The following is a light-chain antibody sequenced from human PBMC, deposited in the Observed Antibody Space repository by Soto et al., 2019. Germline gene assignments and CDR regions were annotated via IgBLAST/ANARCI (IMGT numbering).Light chain of an antibody. V-gene: IGKV3-15*01. CDR3: QQYIKWPIT. CDR2: RAS. Sequence: EVVLTQSPGTLSLSRGERATLSCRASERIYSAYLGWYQQKPGQAPRLLIFRASSRATGVPARFSGSGSGTEFTLTVSSLQSEDFAVYYCQQYIKWPITFGQGTRLEIK. J-gene: IGKJ5*01. CDR1: ERIYSAY.